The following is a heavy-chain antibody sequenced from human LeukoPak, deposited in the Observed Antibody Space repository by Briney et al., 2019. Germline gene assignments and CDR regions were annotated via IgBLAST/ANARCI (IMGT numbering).Heavy chain of an antibody. CDR3: ARDQLWFGELLYQFDY. D-gene: IGHD3-10*01. J-gene: IGHJ4*02. Sequence: GASVKVSCKVSGYTFTSYGISWVRQAPGQGLEWMGWISAYNGNTNYAQKLQGRVTMTTDTSTSTAYMELRSLRSDDTAVYYCARDQLWFGELLYQFDYWGQGTLVTVSS. CDR2: ISAYNGNT. CDR1: GYTFTSYG. V-gene: IGHV1-18*04.